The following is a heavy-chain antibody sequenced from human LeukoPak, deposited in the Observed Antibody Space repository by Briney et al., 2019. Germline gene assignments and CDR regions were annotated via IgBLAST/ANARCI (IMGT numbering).Heavy chain of an antibody. CDR1: GFTVGSNY. Sequence: GGSLRLSCAASGFTVGSNYMSWVRQAPGKGLEWVSVIYSGGSTYYADSVKGRFTISRDNSKNTLYLQMNSLRAEDTAVYYCARDDRQQLALYWGQGTLVTVSS. CDR2: IYSGGST. CDR3: ARDDRQQLALY. D-gene: IGHD6-13*01. J-gene: IGHJ4*02. V-gene: IGHV3-66*01.